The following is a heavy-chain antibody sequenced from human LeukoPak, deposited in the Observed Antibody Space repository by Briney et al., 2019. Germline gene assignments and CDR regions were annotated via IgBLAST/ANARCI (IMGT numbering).Heavy chain of an antibody. J-gene: IGHJ5*02. CDR1: NGSMTSDSYY. CDR3: ARLWIVATWFDA. CDR2: IFYSGKT. D-gene: IGHD2-2*03. V-gene: IGHV4-39*02. Sequence: SETLSLTCTVSNGSMTSDSYYWAWVRRSPGKGLEWIGTIFYSGKTYYSASLKSRVTVSLDTSKKNFSLRLSSVTAADTAVYYCARLWIVATWFDAWGQGALVTVSS.